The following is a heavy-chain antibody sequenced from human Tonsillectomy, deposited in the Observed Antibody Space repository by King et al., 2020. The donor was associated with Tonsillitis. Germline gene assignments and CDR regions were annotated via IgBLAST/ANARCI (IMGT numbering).Heavy chain of an antibody. Sequence: QLVQSGGGVVQPQRSLRLSCAASGFIFSSYGLHWVRQTPGKGLEWVALISHDGSNEYYADSVRGRFTISRDNSKKTVYLQMNSLRAEDTAVYYCAKDSGLYDFWGGYFDYWGQGTLVTVSS. CDR1: GFIFSSYG. V-gene: IGHV3-30*18. D-gene: IGHD3/OR15-3a*01. J-gene: IGHJ4*02. CDR3: AKDSGLYDFWGGYFDY. CDR2: ISHDGSNE.